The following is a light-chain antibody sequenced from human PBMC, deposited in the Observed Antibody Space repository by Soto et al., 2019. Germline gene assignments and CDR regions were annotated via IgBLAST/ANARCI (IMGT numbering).Light chain of an antibody. V-gene: IGKV3-20*01. Sequence: EIVLTQSPGTLSLSPGERATLSCRASQSVSSGFLAWYQQKPGQAPRLLIYHASSRATGVPDRFSGSGSGTDFTLTISRLEPEDFVVYYCQQYGGSPLFTFGPGTKVDIK. CDR3: QQYGGSPLFT. CDR1: QSVSSGF. CDR2: HAS. J-gene: IGKJ3*01.